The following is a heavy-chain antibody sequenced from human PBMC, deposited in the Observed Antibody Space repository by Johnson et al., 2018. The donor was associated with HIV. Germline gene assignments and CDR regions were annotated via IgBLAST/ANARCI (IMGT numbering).Heavy chain of an antibody. CDR3: AREESSSSRDGFDI. D-gene: IGHD6-6*01. J-gene: IGHJ3*02. CDR2: ISYDGSNK. CDR1: GFTFSSYA. V-gene: IGHV3-30-3*01. Sequence: QVQLVESGGGLVQPGGSLRLSCAASGFTFSSYAMHWVRQAPGKGLEWVAVISYDGSNKYYADSVKGRFTISRDNSKNTLYLQMNSLRAEDTAVYYCAREESSSSRDGFDIWGQGTMVTVSS.